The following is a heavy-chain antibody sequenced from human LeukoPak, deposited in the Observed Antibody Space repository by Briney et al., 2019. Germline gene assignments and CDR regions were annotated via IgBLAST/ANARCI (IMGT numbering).Heavy chain of an antibody. CDR2: IIPIFGTA. Sequence: SVKVSCKASGGTFSSYATSWVRQAPGQGLEWMGGIIPIFGTANYAQKFQGRVTITADKSTSTAYMELSSLRSEDTAVYYCARTRGYSYGRPYFDYWGQGTLVTVSS. CDR1: GGTFSSYA. CDR3: ARTRGYSYGRPYFDY. J-gene: IGHJ4*02. V-gene: IGHV1-69*06. D-gene: IGHD5-18*01.